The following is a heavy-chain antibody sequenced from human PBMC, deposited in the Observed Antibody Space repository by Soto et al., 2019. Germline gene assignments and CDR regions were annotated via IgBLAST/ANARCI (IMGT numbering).Heavy chain of an antibody. CDR3: ARVRFEQQMSHFYY. CDR2: TYYRSKWYD. D-gene: IGHD6-13*01. Sequence: SQTLSLTCAIFGDSVSSKSVAWNWIRQSPSRGLEWLGRTYYRSKWYDDYAVSVKSRITINPDTSKNQFSLQLNSVTPEDTAVYYCARVRFEQQMSHFYYWGQGILVTVSS. V-gene: IGHV6-1*01. J-gene: IGHJ4*02. CDR1: GDSVSSKSVA.